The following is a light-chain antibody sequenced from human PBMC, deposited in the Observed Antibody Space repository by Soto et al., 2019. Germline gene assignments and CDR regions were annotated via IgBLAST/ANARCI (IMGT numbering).Light chain of an antibody. CDR2: EVN. CDR1: SIDVGGYNY. Sequence: QSALTQPASVSGSPGQAITISCTGTSIDVGGYNYVSWYQQHPGKAPKLMIHEVNHRPSGVSDRFSGSKSGNTASLTISGLQAEDEADYYCSSYKSSNTYVFGTGTKVTVL. J-gene: IGLJ1*01. V-gene: IGLV2-14*01. CDR3: SSYKSSNTYV.